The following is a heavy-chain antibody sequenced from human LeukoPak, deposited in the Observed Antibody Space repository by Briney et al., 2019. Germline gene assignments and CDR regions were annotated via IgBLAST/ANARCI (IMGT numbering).Heavy chain of an antibody. CDR2: INHSGST. J-gene: IGHJ5*02. Sequence: SETLSLTCAVYGGSFSGYYWSWIRQPPGKGLEWIGEINHSGSTNYNPSLKSRVTISVDTSKNQFSLKLSSVTAADTAVYYCARGGYCSGGSCYSRSWFDPWGQGTLVTVSS. D-gene: IGHD2-15*01. CDR3: ARGGYCSGGSCYSRSWFDP. CDR1: GGSFSGYY. V-gene: IGHV4-34*01.